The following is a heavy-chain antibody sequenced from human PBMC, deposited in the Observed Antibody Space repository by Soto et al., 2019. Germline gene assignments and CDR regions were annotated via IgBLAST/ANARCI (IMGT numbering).Heavy chain of an antibody. CDR2: IYSGGST. CDR3: ARDFTYGSGSYLYYYGMDV. Sequence: QSGGSLRLSCAASGFTVSSNYMSWVRQAPGKGLEWVSVIYSGGSTYYADSVKGRFTISRDNSKNTLYLQMNSLRAEDTAVYYCARDFTYGSGSYLYYYGMDVWGQGTTVTVSS. CDR1: GFTVSSNY. J-gene: IGHJ6*02. V-gene: IGHV3-66*01. D-gene: IGHD3-10*01.